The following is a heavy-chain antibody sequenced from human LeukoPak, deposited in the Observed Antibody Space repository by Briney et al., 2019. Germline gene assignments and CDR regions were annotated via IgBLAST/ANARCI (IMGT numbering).Heavy chain of an antibody. CDR3: ARESHIAAAGTRYYYYGMDF. V-gene: IGHV1-3*01. CDR2: INAGNGNT. CDR1: GDTFTSYA. Sequence: ASVKVSCKASGDTFTSYAMHWVRHAPEQRLEWMGWINAGNGNTKYSQKFQSRGTITRDTSASTDYMVLRRLSSEDTAVYYCARESHIAAAGTRYYYYGMDFWGKGTTVTVSS. J-gene: IGHJ6*04. D-gene: IGHD6-13*01.